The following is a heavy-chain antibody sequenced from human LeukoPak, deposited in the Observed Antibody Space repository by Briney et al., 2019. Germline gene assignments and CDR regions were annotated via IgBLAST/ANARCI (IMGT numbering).Heavy chain of an antibody. CDR1: GYTFTSYG. CDR2: ISAYNGNT. Sequence: ASVKVSCKASGYTFTSYGISWVRQAPGQGLEWMGWISAYNGNTNYAQKLQGRVTMTTDTSTSTAYMELRSLRSDATAVYYCARDARHCSSTSCSYFDYWGQGTLVTVSS. D-gene: IGHD2-2*01. J-gene: IGHJ4*02. V-gene: IGHV1-18*01. CDR3: ARDARHCSSTSCSYFDY.